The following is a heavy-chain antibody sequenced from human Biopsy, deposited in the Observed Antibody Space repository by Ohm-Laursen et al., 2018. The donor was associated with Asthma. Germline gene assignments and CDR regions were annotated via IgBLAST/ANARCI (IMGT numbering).Heavy chain of an antibody. Sequence: SSVKVSCKISGYSFTDLSMHWVRQAPGQGLEWMGGHDHVEGGTVNARRFQGRVTMTEDTSTDTAYMELSSLSSDDTAVYYCASDFPKDYVRYNFQFWGQGTLVTVSS. CDR2: HDHVEGGT. J-gene: IGHJ4*02. CDR1: GYSFTDLS. V-gene: IGHV1-24*01. CDR3: ASDFPKDYVRYNFQF. D-gene: IGHD4-17*01.